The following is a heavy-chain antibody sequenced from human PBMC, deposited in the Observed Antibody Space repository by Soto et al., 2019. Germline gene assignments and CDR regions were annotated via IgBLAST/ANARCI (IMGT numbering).Heavy chain of an antibody. CDR2: IYYSGST. D-gene: IGHD3-9*01. Sequence: SETLSLTCTVSGGSVSSGSYYWGWIRQPPGKGLEWIGYIYYSGSTNYNPSLKSRVTISVDTSKNQFSLKLSSVTAADTAVYYCARVRTYYDILTGYYKDYWGRGTLVTVSS. CDR3: ARVRTYYDILTGYYKDY. J-gene: IGHJ4*02. V-gene: IGHV4-61*01. CDR1: GGSVSSGSYY.